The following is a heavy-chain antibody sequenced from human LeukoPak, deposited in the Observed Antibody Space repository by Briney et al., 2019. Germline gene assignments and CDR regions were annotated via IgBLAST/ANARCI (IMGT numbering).Heavy chain of an antibody. CDR1: GYTFTGYY. Sequence: ASVKVSCKPSGYTFTGYYMHWVRQAPGQGLEWMGRFNPNSGATNYAQKFQGRVTMTRDTSISTAYMELTTLRSDDTAVYYCAKSIEYCGADCYGYFDLWGRGTLVTVSS. CDR2: FNPNSGAT. V-gene: IGHV1-2*06. J-gene: IGHJ2*01. D-gene: IGHD2-21*02. CDR3: AKSIEYCGADCYGYFDL.